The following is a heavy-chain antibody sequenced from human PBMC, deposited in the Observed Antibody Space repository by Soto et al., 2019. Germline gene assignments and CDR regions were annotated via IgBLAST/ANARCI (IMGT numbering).Heavy chain of an antibody. J-gene: IGHJ2*01. D-gene: IGHD3-22*01. Sequence: QVQLVQSGAEVKKPGSSVKVSCKASGGTVSSYAIRWMRQAPGQGLEWMGGIIPIFGTANYAQKFQGRVTITADESTSTAYMELSSLRSEDTAVYYCAREYYDSSGYYQSYWYFDLWSRGTLVTVSS. CDR2: IIPIFGTA. CDR3: AREYYDSSGYYQSYWYFDL. CDR1: GGTVSSYA. V-gene: IGHV1-69*01.